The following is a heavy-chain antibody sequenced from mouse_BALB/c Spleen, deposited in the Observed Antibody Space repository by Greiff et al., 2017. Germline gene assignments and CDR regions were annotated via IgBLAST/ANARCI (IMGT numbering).Heavy chain of an antibody. Sequence: VQLVESGGGLVQPGGSRKLSCAASGFTFSSFGMHWVRQAPEKGLEWVAYISSGSSTIYYADTVKGRFTISRDNPKNTLFLQMTSLRSEDTAMYYCARGRDYFDYWGQGTTLTVSS. CDR1: GFTFSSFG. CDR2: ISSGSSTI. J-gene: IGHJ2*01. V-gene: IGHV5-17*02. CDR3: ARGRDYFDY. D-gene: IGHD1-1*01.